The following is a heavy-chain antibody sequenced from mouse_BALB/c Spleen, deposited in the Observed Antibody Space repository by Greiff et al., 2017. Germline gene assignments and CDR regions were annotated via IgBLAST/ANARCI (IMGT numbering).Heavy chain of an antibody. J-gene: IGHJ2*01. CDR2: IRLKSNNYAT. V-gene: IGHV6-6*02. D-gene: IGHD1-1*01. CDR3: TRDTTVVATFYYFDY. Sequence: EVHLVESGGGLVQPGGSMKLSCVASGFTFSNYWMNWVRQSPEKGLEWVAEIRLKSNNYATHYAESVKGRFTISRDDSKSSVYLQMNNLRAEDTGIYYCTRDTTVVATFYYFDYWGQGTTLTVSS. CDR1: GFTFSNYW.